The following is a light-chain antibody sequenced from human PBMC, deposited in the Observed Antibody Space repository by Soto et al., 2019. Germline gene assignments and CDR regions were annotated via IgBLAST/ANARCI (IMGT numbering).Light chain of an antibody. J-gene: IGKJ5*01. CDR1: QAINIH. Sequence: DIQLPQSPSSLSASVGARVTITCQASQAINIHLNWYQQKPGKAPNLLIYDASNLETGVPSRFSGSGSGTDFTFTISTLQPEDTSTYFCQHDGNHSSITFGHGTRL. CDR2: DAS. CDR3: QHDGNHSSIT. V-gene: IGKV1-33*01.